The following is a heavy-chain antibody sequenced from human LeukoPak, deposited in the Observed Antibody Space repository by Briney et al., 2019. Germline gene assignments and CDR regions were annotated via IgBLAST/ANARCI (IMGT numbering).Heavy chain of an antibody. CDR1: GFTFSSYG. D-gene: IGHD3-10*01. Sequence: PGGSLRLSCAASGFTFSSYGMSWVRQAPGKGLEWVSGMSGSAGSTSYADSVEGRFTISRDNSKNTLYLQMNSLRAEDTAVYYCAKGPRTVRFGDRHKGMFDYWGQGTLVTVSS. V-gene: IGHV3-23*01. J-gene: IGHJ4*02. CDR3: AKGPRTVRFGDRHKGMFDY. CDR2: MSGSAGST.